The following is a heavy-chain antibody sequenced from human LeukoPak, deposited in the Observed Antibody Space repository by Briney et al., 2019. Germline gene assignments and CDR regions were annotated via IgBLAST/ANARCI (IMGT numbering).Heavy chain of an antibody. CDR1: AFTFGTYS. J-gene: IGHJ4*02. D-gene: IGHD4-23*01. Sequence: GGSLRLSCAPSAFTFGTYSMHWVSQAPGKGLEWVAIISSAGTIINYADSVKGRFSISRDNSKNTLYLQMDSLRVEDTAVYYCAEDHRWPVDYWGQGSLVTVSS. CDR2: ISSAGTII. CDR3: AEDHRWPVDY. V-gene: IGHV3-30-3*01.